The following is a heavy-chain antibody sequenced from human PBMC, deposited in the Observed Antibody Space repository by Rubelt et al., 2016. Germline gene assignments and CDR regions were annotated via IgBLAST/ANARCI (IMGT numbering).Heavy chain of an antibody. CDR3: ARQGSGSRGWFDP. CDR2: IYYSGST. CDR1: GGSISSYY. J-gene: IGHJ5*02. V-gene: IGHV4-59*08. Sequence: QVQLQESGPGLVKPSETQSLTCTVSGGSISSYYWSWIRQPPGKGLEWIGYIYYSGSTSSNPSLKSRVTISVEPSKNQFSLKLRSVTAADTAVYYWARQGSGSRGWFDPWGQGTLVTVSS. D-gene: IGHD1-26*01.